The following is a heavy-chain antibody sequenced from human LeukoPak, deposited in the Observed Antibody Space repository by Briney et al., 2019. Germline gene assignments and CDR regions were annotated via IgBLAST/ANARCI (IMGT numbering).Heavy chain of an antibody. CDR1: GYTFTGYY. J-gene: IGHJ5*02. V-gene: IGHV1-2*02. CDR3: ARAHCSSTSCYAQAPTWFDP. CDR2: INPNSGGT. Sequence: GASVKVSCKASGYTFTGYYMHWVRQAPGQGREWMGWINPNSGGTNYAQKFQGRVTMTRDTSISTAYMELSRLRSDDTAVYYCARAHCSSTSCYAQAPTWFDPWGQGTLVTVSS. D-gene: IGHD2-2*01.